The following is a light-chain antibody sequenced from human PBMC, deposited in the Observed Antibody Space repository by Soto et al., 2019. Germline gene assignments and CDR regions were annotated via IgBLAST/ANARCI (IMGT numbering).Light chain of an antibody. V-gene: IGKV3D-15*01. J-gene: IGKJ4*01. CDR1: QSVSSN. Sequence: EIVMTQSPATLSASPGERATLSCRASQSVSSNLAWYQQKPGQAPRLLIYGASTRTTSIPARFSGSGSGTEITLTISSLQSEDCAVYYCQQYNNWPPLTFGGGTKVEIK. CDR2: GAS. CDR3: QQYNNWPPLT.